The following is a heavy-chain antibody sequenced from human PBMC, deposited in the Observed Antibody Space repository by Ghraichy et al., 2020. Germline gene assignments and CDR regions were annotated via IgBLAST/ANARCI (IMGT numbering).Heavy chain of an antibody. V-gene: IGHV3-23*01. CDR3: TKGGWLDS. J-gene: IGHJ5*01. CDR2: IIGSDSST. CDR1: GFTFSTYD. Sequence: GESLNISCAASGFTFSTYDMSWVRQAPGKGLEWVSVIIGSDSSTYYADSVKGRFTISRDNSKNTLFLQMNSLRVEDTAVYHCTKGGWLDSWGQGTLVTVSS.